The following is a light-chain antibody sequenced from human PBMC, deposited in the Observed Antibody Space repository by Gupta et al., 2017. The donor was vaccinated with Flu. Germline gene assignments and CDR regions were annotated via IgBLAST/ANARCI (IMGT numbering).Light chain of an antibody. J-gene: IGLJ3*02. V-gene: IGLV1-40*01. CDR3: QSYESSRSGWV. CDR2: GNS. Sequence: QSVLTQPPSVSGGPGQRVTISCTGSSSNIGAGYDVHWYQPLPGTAPNLLIYGNSNRRSGVPDRFSGSKSGTSASLAITGLQAEDEADYYCQSYESSRSGWVFGGGTKLTVL. CDR1: SSNIGAGYD.